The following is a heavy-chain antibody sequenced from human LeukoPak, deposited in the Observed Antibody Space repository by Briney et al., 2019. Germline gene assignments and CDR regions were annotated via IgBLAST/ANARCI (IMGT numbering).Heavy chain of an antibody. Sequence: SQALSLPFSASGGSISSGSYYWSWIRPPAGKGLEWIGLIYTSGSTNYNPPLKSRVTISVDTSKNQFSLKLSSVTAADTAVYYCAREVGGKHPSLATNAFDIWGQGTMVTVSS. J-gene: IGHJ3*02. V-gene: IGHV4-61*02. CDR2: IYTSGST. CDR1: GGSISSGSYY. D-gene: IGHD1-26*01. CDR3: AREVGGKHPSLATNAFDI.